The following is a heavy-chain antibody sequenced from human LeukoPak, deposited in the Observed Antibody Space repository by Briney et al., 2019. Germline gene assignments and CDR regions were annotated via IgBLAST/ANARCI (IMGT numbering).Heavy chain of an antibody. CDR1: GGSISSGGYS. J-gene: IGHJ4*02. V-gene: IGHV4-30-2*02. CDR3: ASRGYTYGYTFDY. CDR2: IYHSGST. D-gene: IGHD5-18*01. Sequence: SQTLSLTCAVSGGSISSGGYSWSWIRQPPGKGLEWIGYIYHSGSTYYNPSLKSRVTISVDTSKNQFSLKLSSVTAADTAVYYCASRGYTYGYTFDYWGQGTLVTVSS.